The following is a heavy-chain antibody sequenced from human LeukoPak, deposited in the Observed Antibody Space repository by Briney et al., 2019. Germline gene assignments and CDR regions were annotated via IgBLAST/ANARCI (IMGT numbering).Heavy chain of an antibody. CDR1: GFTVSSNY. J-gene: IGHJ4*02. Sequence: GGSLRLSCAASGFTVSSNYMSWVRQAPGKGLEWVSVIYSGGSTYYADSVKGRFAISRDNSKNTLYLQMNSLRAEDTAVYYCARGRAAAGRDFDYWGQGTLVTVSS. D-gene: IGHD6-13*01. CDR2: IYSGGST. CDR3: ARGRAAAGRDFDY. V-gene: IGHV3-66*01.